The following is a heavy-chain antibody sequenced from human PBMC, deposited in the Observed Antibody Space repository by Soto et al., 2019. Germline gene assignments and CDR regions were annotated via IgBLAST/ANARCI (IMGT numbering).Heavy chain of an antibody. Sequence: QVQLQESGPGMVKPSQTLSLTCTVSGGSISGGDYYWSWIRQSPGKGLEWIGYIHYNGGTSYNPSLTSRLTMSVDTSKNQYSPNLSAVTAADTAVYYCAREGFLEWLGGFDPWGQGTLVIVSS. V-gene: IGHV4-30-4*01. CDR1: GGSISGGDYY. CDR2: IHYNGGT. D-gene: IGHD3-3*01. CDR3: AREGFLEWLGGFDP. J-gene: IGHJ5*02.